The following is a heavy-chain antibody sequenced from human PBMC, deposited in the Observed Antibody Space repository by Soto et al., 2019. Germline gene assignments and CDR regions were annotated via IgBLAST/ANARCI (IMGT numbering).Heavy chain of an antibody. CDR1: GGTFSSYA. V-gene: IGHV1-69*12. D-gene: IGHD5-12*01. CDR3: ASSVAKYYYYGMDV. Sequence: QVQLVQSGAEVKKPGSSVKVSCKASGGTFSSYAISWVRQAPGQGLEWMGGIIPIFGTANYAQKFQGRVTITADDSSSTAFMELRSLISEDTAVYYCASSVAKYYYYGMDVWGQGTTVTVSS. CDR2: IIPIFGTA. J-gene: IGHJ6*02.